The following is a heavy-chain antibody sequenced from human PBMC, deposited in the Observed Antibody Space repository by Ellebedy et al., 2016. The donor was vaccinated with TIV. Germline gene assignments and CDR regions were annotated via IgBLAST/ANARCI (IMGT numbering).Heavy chain of an antibody. D-gene: IGHD5-12*01. CDR3: ARDSLDIVATLGDY. CDR2: ISSSSSYT. J-gene: IGHJ4*02. V-gene: IGHV3-11*05. Sequence: GGSLRLXXAASGFTFSDYYMSWIRQAPGKGLEWVSYISSSSSYTNYADSVKGRFTISRDNAKNSLYLQMNSLRAEDTAVYYCARDSLDIVATLGDYWGQGTLVTVSS. CDR1: GFTFSDYY.